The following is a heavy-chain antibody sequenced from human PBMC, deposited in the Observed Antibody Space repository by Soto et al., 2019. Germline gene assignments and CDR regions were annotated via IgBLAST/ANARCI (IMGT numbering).Heavy chain of an antibody. V-gene: IGHV4-30-4*01. CDR1: GDSITSGDYY. CDR2: IFYSGST. D-gene: IGHD6-19*01. J-gene: IGHJ5*01. CDR3: ARAEVAVAGSGWFDA. Sequence: QVQLQESGPGLVKPSQTLSLTCTVSGDSITSGDYYWSWVRQPPGKGLEWIGYIFYSGSTYYKASLKSRVTISLDMSRNQFPLKLTSVTAADTAVYYCARAEVAVAGSGWFDAWGHGTLVTVSS.